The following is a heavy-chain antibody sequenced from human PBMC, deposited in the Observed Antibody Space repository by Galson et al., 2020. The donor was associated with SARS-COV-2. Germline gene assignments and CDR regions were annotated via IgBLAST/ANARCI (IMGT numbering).Heavy chain of an antibody. CDR3: ARGLRQQLVFHYYYYMDV. CDR1: GGSISSYY. Sequence: SQTLSLTCTVSGGSISSYYWSWIRQPPGKGLEWIGYIYYSGSTNYNPSLKSRVTISVDTSKNQFSLKLSSVTAADTAVYYCARGLRQQLVFHYYYYMDVWGKGTTVTVSS. CDR2: IYYSGST. D-gene: IGHD6-13*01. V-gene: IGHV4-59*13. J-gene: IGHJ6*03.